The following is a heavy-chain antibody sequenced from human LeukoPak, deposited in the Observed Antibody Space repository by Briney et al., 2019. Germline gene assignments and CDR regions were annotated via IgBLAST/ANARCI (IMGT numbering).Heavy chain of an antibody. J-gene: IGHJ5*02. D-gene: IGHD3-22*01. CDR3: ARVLTDSRKKPNWFDP. CDR1: GFTFSSYS. V-gene: IGHV3-21*01. Sequence: GGSLRLSCAASGFTFSSYSMNWVRQAPGKGLEWVSSISSSSSYIYYADSVKGRFTISRDNAKNSLYLQMNSLRAEDTAVYYCARVLTDSRKKPNWFDPWGQGTLVTVSS. CDR2: ISSSSSYI.